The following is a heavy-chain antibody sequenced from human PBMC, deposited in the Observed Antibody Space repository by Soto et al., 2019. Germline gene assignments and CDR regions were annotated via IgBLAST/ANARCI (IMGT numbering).Heavy chain of an antibody. D-gene: IGHD2-8*01. Sequence: ASVKVSCKASGYSFTDYHIHWVRQAPGQGLEWLGRINPKSGGTSTAQKFQGWVTMTTDTSISTASMELTRLTSDDTAIYYCTRGDSTDCSNGVCSFFYNHDMDVWGQGTTVTVSS. J-gene: IGHJ6*02. CDR2: INPKSGGT. CDR3: TRGDSTDCSNGVCSFFYNHDMDV. V-gene: IGHV1-2*04. CDR1: GYSFTDYH.